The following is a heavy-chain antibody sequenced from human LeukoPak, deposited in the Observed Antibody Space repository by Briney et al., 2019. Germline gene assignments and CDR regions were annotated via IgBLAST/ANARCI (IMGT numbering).Heavy chain of an antibody. J-gene: IGHJ4*02. CDR2: ISSSSSTI. Sequence: GGSLRLSCAASGFTFSSYSMNWVRQAPGKGLEWVSYISSSSSTIYYADSVKGRFTISRDNAKNSLYLQMNSLRDEDTAVYYCARGARYDYVSVEGNDYWGQGTLVTVSS. D-gene: IGHD3-16*01. CDR3: ARGARYDYVSVEGNDY. V-gene: IGHV3-48*02. CDR1: GFTFSSYS.